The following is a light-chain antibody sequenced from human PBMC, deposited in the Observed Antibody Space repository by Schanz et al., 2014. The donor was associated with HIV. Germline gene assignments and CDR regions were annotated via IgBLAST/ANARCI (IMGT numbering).Light chain of an antibody. CDR2: DNT. CDR3: QSFDSSLNGVV. J-gene: IGLJ3*02. CDR1: SSNIGADFD. Sequence: QSVLAQPPSVSGAPGQRVTISCTGSSSNIGADFDVHWYQLLPGTAPKLLIFDNTNRPSGVPARFSGSKSASSASLAISGLQAEEEADYFCQSFDSSLNGVVFGGGTKLTVL. V-gene: IGLV1-40*01.